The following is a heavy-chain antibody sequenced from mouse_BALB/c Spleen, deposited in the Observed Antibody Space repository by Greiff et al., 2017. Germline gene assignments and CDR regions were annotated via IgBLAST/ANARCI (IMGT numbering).Heavy chain of an antibody. CDR1: GYTFTDYN. J-gene: IGHJ2*01. V-gene: IGHV1S29*02. CDR2: IYPFNGGT. Sequence: VQLQQSGPELVKSGTSVKISCKASGYTFTDYNMHCVKQSHGKSLEWIGYIYPFNGGTDYNQKFKSKATMTVDKSSSTEYMELRNLTSEDSAVYYCARGGSSFDYWGQGTTLTVSS. D-gene: IGHD1-1*01. CDR3: ARGGSSFDY.